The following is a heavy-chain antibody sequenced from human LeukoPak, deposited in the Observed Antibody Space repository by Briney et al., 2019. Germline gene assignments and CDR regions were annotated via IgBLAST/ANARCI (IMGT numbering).Heavy chain of an antibody. CDR2: INPSGGST. V-gene: IGHV1-46*01. CDR1: GYTFTSYY. J-gene: IGHJ4*02. CDR3: ARDFSSSSWYPYY. D-gene: IGHD6-13*01. Sequence: ASVKVSCKASGYTFTSYYMHWVRQAPGQGLEWMGIINPSGGSTSYAQKFQGRVTMTRDTSTSTAYMELRSLRSDDTAVYCCARDFSSSSWYPYYWGQGTLVTVSS.